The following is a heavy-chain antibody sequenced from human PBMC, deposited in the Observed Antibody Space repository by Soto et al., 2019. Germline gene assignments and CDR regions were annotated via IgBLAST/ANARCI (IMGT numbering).Heavy chain of an antibody. CDR2: INPNSGGT. CDR1: GYTFIGYY. D-gene: IGHD3-9*01. CDR3: ARETYDDILTGISGPTGNWFDP. V-gene: IGHV1-2*02. Sequence: QVQLVQSGAEVKKPGASLKVSCKASGYTFIGYYMHWVRQAPGQGLEWMGWINPNSGGTNYAQKFQGRVTMTRDTSISTAYMELSRLRSDDTAVYYCARETYDDILTGISGPTGNWFDPWGQGTLVTVSS. J-gene: IGHJ5*02.